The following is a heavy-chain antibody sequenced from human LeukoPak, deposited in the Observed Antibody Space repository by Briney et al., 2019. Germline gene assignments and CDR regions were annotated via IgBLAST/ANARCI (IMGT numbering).Heavy chain of an antibody. D-gene: IGHD2-15*01. CDR1: GFTFSSYG. V-gene: IGHV3-23*01. J-gene: IGHJ4*02. CDR2: ISGSGGST. Sequence: GGSLRLSCAASGFTFSSYGMSWVRQAPGKGLEWVSAISGSGGSTYYADSVKGRFTISRDNSKNTLYLQMNSLRAEDTAVYYCAREGRRYCSGGSCYYYHFDYWGQGTLVTVSS. CDR3: AREGRRYCSGGSCYYYHFDY.